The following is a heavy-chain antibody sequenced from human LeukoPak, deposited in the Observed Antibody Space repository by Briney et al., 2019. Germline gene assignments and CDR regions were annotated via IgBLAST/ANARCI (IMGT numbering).Heavy chain of an antibody. CDR2: IYYSGST. J-gene: IGHJ4*02. Sequence: SETLSLTCTVSGGSISSYYWSWIRQPPGKGLEWIGYIYYSGSTNYNPSLKSRVTISVDTSKNQISLKLTSVTAADTAVYYCARVGEMATIRDWGQGTLVSVFS. V-gene: IGHV4-59*01. D-gene: IGHD5-24*01. CDR3: ARVGEMATIRD. CDR1: GGSISSYY.